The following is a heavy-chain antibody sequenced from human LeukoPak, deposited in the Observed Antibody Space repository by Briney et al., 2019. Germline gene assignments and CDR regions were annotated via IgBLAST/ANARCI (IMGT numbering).Heavy chain of an antibody. Sequence: PSETLSLTCTVSGGSISSYYWSWIRQPARKGLEWIGRIYTSGSTNYNPSLKSRVTMSVDTSKNQFSLKLSSVTAADTAVYYCAREHGGNYYYYYYMDVWGKGTTVTISS. V-gene: IGHV4-4*07. D-gene: IGHD4-23*01. CDR3: AREHGGNYYYYYYMDV. CDR1: GGSISSYY. J-gene: IGHJ6*03. CDR2: IYTSGST.